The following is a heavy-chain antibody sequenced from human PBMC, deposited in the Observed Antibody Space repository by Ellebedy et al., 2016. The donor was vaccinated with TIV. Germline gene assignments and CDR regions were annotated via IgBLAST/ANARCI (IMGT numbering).Heavy chain of an antibody. CDR1: GGSISGYY. D-gene: IGHD4-11*01. CDR3: ARRACSNWFDP. J-gene: IGHJ5*02. V-gene: IGHV4-59*08. Sequence: MPSETLSLTCSVSGGSISGYYWGWLRQHPGKGLEWIGYIYYSGSGNYNPSLESRVTISVDTSKNQCFLKLNSVTAADTAVYYCARRACSNWFDPWGQGTLVSVSS. CDR2: IYYSGSG.